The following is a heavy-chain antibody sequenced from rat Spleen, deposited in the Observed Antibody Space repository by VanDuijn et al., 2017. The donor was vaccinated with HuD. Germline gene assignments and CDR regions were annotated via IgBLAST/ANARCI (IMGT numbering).Heavy chain of an antibody. CDR3: TRGVYYGLLAHYFDY. CDR2: ISTSGGST. J-gene: IGHJ2*01. Sequence: EVQLVESGGGLVQPGRSMKLSCAASGFTFSSFPMAWVRQAPTKGLEWVATISTSGGSTYYRDSVKGRFTISRDNAKSTLYLQMNSLRSEDTATYYCTRGVYYGLLAHYFDYWGQGVMVTVSS. D-gene: IGHD1-6*01. CDR1: GFTFSSFP. V-gene: IGHV5-46*01.